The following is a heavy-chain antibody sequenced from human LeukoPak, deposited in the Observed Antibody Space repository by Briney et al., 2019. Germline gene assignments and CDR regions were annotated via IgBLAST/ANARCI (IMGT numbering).Heavy chain of an antibody. D-gene: IGHD2-21*01. CDR1: GGSISSSSYY. J-gene: IGHJ4*02. Sequence: SETLSLTCTVSGGSISSSSYYWGWIRQPPGKGLEWIGSIYYSRSTYYNPSLKSRVTISVDTSKNQFSLKLSSVTAADTAVYYCATYCGGDCYLDYWGQGTLVTVSS. CDR3: ATYCGGDCYLDY. CDR2: IYYSRST. V-gene: IGHV4-39*01.